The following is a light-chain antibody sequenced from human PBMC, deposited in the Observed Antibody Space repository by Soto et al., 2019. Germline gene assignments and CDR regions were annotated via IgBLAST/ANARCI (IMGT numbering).Light chain of an antibody. CDR2: AAS. V-gene: IGKV1-39*01. Sequence: DLQMTQSPSSLSASVGDRVTITCRASQGISTYLNWYQQKPGKAPKLLIYAASSLQSGVPSRFSGSGSGTDFTLTISSLQPEDFATYYCQQSYSLRTFGQGTKVEIK. CDR1: QGISTY. CDR3: QQSYSLRT. J-gene: IGKJ1*01.